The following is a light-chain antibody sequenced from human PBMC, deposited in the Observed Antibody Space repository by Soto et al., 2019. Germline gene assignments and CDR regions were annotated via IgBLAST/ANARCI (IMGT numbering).Light chain of an antibody. Sequence: PGERATLSCRASQSVSSNLAWYQQKPGQAPRLLIYGASTRATGIPARFSGSGSGTEFTLTISSLQSEDFAVYYCQQYNNWPPWTFGQGTKVDIK. V-gene: IGKV3-15*01. CDR3: QQYNNWPPWT. J-gene: IGKJ1*01. CDR2: GAS. CDR1: QSVSSN.